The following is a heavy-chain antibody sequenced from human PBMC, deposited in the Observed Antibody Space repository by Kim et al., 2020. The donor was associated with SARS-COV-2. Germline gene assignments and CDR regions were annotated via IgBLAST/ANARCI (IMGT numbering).Heavy chain of an antibody. CDR3: AHRQVPLSSSSSPAFDF. J-gene: IGHJ4*02. Sequence: SGPTLVNPTQTLTLTCTFSGFSLSTSGVGVGWIRQPPGKALEWLALIYWNDDKRYSPSLKSRLTITKDTSKNQVVLTMTNMDPVYTATYFCAHRQVPLSSSSSPAFDFWGQGTLVTVSS. D-gene: IGHD6-13*01. CDR1: GFSLSTSGVG. V-gene: IGHV2-5*01. CDR2: IYWNDDK.